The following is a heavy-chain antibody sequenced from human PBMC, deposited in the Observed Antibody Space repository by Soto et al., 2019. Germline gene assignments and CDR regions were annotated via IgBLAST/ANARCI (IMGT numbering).Heavy chain of an antibody. J-gene: IGHJ4*02. Sequence: QVQLQESGPGLVKPSQTLSLTCTVSGGSISSGGYYWSWILQHPGKGLEWIGYIYYSGSTYYNPCLKSRVNISVDTSKNQFSLQLSSVTAADTAVYYCAREVADTLMLTQVFDYWGQGTLVTVSS. V-gene: IGHV4-31*03. CDR1: GGSISSGGYY. CDR3: AREVADTLMLTQVFDY. D-gene: IGHD5-18*01. CDR2: IYYSGST.